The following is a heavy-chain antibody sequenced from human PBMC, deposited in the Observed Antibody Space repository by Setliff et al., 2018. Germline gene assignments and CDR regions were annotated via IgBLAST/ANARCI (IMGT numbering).Heavy chain of an antibody. Sequence: ASVKVSCKASGYSFTSYDINWVRLAAGQGLEWMGWVSPIDDGKPGYAQKFQGRVTITWVTSISTAYTELSSLSSEDTAVYYCARLVRFCTRTACQRVAGAESWGQGTLVTVPQ. CDR2: VSPIDDGKP. V-gene: IGHV1-8*01. CDR3: ARLVRFCTRTACQRVAGAES. J-gene: IGHJ5*01. D-gene: IGHD2-8*01. CDR1: GYSFTSYD.